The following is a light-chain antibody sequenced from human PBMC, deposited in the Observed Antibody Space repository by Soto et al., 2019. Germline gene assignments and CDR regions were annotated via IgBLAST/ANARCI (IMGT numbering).Light chain of an antibody. Sequence: EIVLTQSPDTLSLSPGERATLSCRASQSVNGRYLAWFRQKPGQAPRLLIYGASARATGIPDRFSGSGSGTDFTLTISTLEPEDFAVYYCHQYGSSPRTFGQGTKVEIK. J-gene: IGKJ1*01. CDR2: GAS. CDR3: HQYGSSPRT. CDR1: QSVNGRY. V-gene: IGKV3-20*01.